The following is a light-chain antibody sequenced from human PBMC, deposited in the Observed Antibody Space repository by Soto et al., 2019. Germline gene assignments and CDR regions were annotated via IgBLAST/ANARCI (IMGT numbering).Light chain of an antibody. J-gene: IGKJ2*01. V-gene: IGKV1-5*01. CDR2: DAS. CDR1: QSISSW. CDR3: QQYNSYSYT. Sequence: DIQMTQSPSTLSASVGDRVTITCRASQSISSWLAWYHQKPGKAPKLLIYDASSLESGVPSRFSGSGSGTDCTLTISSLQPDDFATYYCQQYNSYSYTFGQGTKLEIK.